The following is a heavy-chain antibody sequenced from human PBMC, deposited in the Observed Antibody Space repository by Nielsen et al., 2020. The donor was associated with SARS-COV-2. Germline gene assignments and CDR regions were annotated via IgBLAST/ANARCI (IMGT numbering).Heavy chain of an antibody. CDR1: GGSVSSGHYY. D-gene: IGHD3-16*01. V-gene: IGHV4-31*11. J-gene: IGHJ4*02. CDR3: TRMGGERAHDY. Sequence: SETLSLTCAVSGGSVSSGHYYWSWVRQHPGKGLEWIGYLYYSGSTYYNPSLKSRVSISVDRSKNQFSLRLSSVTAADTAVYYCTRMGGERAHDYWGQGTLVTVSS. CDR2: LYYSGST.